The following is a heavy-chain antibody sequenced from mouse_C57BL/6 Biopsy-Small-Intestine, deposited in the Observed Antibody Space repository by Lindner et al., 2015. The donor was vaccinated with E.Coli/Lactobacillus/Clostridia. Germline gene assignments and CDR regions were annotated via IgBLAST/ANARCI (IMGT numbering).Heavy chain of an antibody. CDR2: VYPGDGNT. J-gene: IGHJ1*01. CDR1: GYAFSSSW. Sequence: VQLQESGPERVKPGASVKISCKASGYAFSSSWMNWVKQRPGKGLEWIGRVYPGDGNTNYNGKFKGKATLTADKSSSTAYMQLSSLTSEDSAVYFCARGNSKWYFDVWGAGTTVTVSS. CDR3: ARGNSKWYFDV. V-gene: IGHV1-82*01. D-gene: IGHD2-5*01.